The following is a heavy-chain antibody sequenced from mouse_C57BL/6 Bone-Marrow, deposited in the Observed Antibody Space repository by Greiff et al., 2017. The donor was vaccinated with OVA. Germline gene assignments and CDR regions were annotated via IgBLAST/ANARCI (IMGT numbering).Heavy chain of an antibody. Sequence: QVTLKESGPGILQPSQTLSLTCSFSGFSLSTFGMGVGWIRQPSGKGLEWLAHIWWDDDTYYNPALKSRLTISKDTSKNQVFLKIANVDTADTATYYCAAYYGTNGPAWFAYWGQGTLVTVSA. V-gene: IGHV8-8*01. J-gene: IGHJ3*01. D-gene: IGHD2-10*01. CDR3: AAYYGTNGPAWFAY. CDR1: GFSLSTFGMG. CDR2: IWWDDDT.